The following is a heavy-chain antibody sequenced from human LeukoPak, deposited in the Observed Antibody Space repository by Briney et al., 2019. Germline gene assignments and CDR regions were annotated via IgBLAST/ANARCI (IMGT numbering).Heavy chain of an antibody. CDR1: GGSITSGDYN. V-gene: IGHV4-61*08. CDR3: ARGQWELPRD. CDR2: IYSSGST. J-gene: IGHJ4*02. D-gene: IGHD1-26*01. Sequence: SETLSLTCTVSGGSITSGDYNWSWIRQHPGKGLEWLGNIYSSGSTNYNPSLKSRVTISVDTSKNQFSLKLSSVTAADTAVYYCARGQWELPRDWGQGTLVTVSS.